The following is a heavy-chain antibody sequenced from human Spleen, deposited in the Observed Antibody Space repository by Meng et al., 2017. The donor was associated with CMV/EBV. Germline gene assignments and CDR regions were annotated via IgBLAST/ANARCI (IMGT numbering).Heavy chain of an antibody. V-gene: IGHV3-30*02. CDR1: GFTFSNYG. J-gene: IGHJ4*02. D-gene: IGHD3-3*01. CDR2: IRYDGSNE. CDR3: ARGHDFWGKGAYFDF. Sequence: GESLKISCAASGFTFSNYGMHWVRQPPGKGLEWVTFIRYDGSNEYYADSVKGRFTISRDNFKNTLFLHMTRLRVEDTAVYFCARGHDFWGKGAYFDFWGQRTPVTVSS.